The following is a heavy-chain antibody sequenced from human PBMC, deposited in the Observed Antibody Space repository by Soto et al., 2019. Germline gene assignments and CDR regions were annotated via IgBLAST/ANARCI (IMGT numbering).Heavy chain of an antibody. CDR3: ARGRLQHALGV. V-gene: IGHV3-74*03. Sequence: EVQLVESGGGLVQPGGSLRLSCAASGFTFSNYWMYWVRQAPGKGLVGVSRVNNDGTDTTHADSVKGRFTISRDNAENPWYRQMNSLRAEDTAVYYCARGRLQHALGVWGQGPTVNVSS. D-gene: IGHD2-21*01. J-gene: IGHJ6*02. CDR1: GFTFSNYW. CDR2: VNNDGTDT.